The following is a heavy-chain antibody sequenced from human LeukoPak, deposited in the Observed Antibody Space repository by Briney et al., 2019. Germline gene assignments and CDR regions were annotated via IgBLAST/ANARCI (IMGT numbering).Heavy chain of an antibody. D-gene: IGHD3-22*01. Sequence: SETLSLTCIVSSGSISSPNYYWSWLRQPAGKALEWIGRVYSSGKTDYNASLKSRVTISVDTSRNQFSLKLSSVTAADTAVYYCARGVDSSGYQHKGFDPWGQGTLVTVSS. CDR3: ARGVDSSGYQHKGFDP. J-gene: IGHJ5*02. CDR2: VYSSGKT. V-gene: IGHV4-61*02. CDR1: SGSISSPNYY.